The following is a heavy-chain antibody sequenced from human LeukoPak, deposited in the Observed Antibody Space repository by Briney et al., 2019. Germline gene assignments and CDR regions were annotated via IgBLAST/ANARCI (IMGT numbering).Heavy chain of an antibody. Sequence: SQTLSLTCAISGDSVSSKSAAWNWIRQSPSRGLEWLGRTYYRSRWSNDYAVSVKSRITINPDTSKNQFSLHLNSVTPDDTGVYYCARLVGVSPDSWGQGTLVTVSS. V-gene: IGHV6-1*01. CDR1: GDSVSSKSAA. CDR2: TYYRSRWSN. D-gene: IGHD2-15*01. J-gene: IGHJ4*02. CDR3: ARLVGVSPDS.